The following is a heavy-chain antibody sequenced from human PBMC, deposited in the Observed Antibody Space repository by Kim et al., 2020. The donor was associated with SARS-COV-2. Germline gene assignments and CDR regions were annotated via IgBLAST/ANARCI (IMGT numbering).Heavy chain of an antibody. Sequence: SETLSLTCTVSGGSISSGSYYWSWIRQPAGKGLEWIGRIYTSGSTNYNPSLKSRVTISVDTSKTQFSLKLSPVTAADTAVYYCARFWSDDYDILTGAILAPYGMDVWGQGTTVTVSS. V-gene: IGHV4-61*02. CDR1: GGSISSGSYY. D-gene: IGHD3-9*01. CDR3: ARFWSDDYDILTGAILAPYGMDV. CDR2: IYTSGST. J-gene: IGHJ6*02.